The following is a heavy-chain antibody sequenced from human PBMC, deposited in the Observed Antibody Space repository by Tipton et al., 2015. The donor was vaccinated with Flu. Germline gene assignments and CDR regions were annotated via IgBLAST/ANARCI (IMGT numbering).Heavy chain of an antibody. V-gene: IGHV4-34*01. CDR1: GGSFSAYS. Sequence: TLSLTCAVYGGSFSAYSWSWIRQPPGKGLEWIGGINLSGTTKSNPSLQSRVTISVDTSKNQFSLNLSSVTAADTAVYYCARREGSSGWFGMDVWGQGTTVTVSS. J-gene: IGHJ6*02. CDR3: ARREGSSGWFGMDV. D-gene: IGHD6-19*01. CDR2: INLSGTT.